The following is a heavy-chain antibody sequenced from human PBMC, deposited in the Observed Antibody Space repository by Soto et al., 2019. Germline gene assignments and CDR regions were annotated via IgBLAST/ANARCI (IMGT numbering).Heavy chain of an antibody. D-gene: IGHD3-3*01. CDR3: AKGRSYDFWSGYLFDY. V-gene: IGHV3-23*01. J-gene: IGHJ4*02. Sequence: VQLLESGGGLVQPGGSLRLSCAASGFTFSSYAMSWVRQAPGKGLEWVSAISGSGGSTYYADSVKGRFTISRDNSKNTLYLQMNSLRAEDTAVYYCAKGRSYDFWSGYLFDYWGQGTLVTVSS. CDR1: GFTFSSYA. CDR2: ISGSGGST.